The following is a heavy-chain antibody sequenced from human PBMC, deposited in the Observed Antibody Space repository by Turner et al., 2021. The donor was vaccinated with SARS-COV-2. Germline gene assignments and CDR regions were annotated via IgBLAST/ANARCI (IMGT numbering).Heavy chain of an antibody. J-gene: IGHJ5*02. Sequence: QVQLRQSGAELKKPGASLNVSCKSSGYTFTGHYIHWVRQALGQGIEWMGWINTHSGGTEYAQKFQGRVTMTRDTSISTAYMELSGLKSDDTAVYYCARGFLEWFVSPFDPWGQGTLVTVSS. CDR3: ARGFLEWFVSPFDP. D-gene: IGHD3-3*01. V-gene: IGHV1-2*02. CDR1: GYTFTGHY. CDR2: INTHSGGT.